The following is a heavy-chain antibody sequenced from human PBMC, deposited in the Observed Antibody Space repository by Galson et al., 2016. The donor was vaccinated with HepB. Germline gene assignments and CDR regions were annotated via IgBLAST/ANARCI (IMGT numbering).Heavy chain of an antibody. CDR2: IVVGSGNT. V-gene: IGHV1-58*01. CDR1: GFTFARSS. J-gene: IGHJ6*02. CDR3: AIGYKYGYYYYGLDV. D-gene: IGHD5-18*01. Sequence: SVKVSCKASGFTFARSSVQWVRQARGQRPEWIGWIVVGSGNTNYAQKFQERVTFTRDVSTSTAYMDLNSLRSEDTAVSYCAIGYKYGYYYYGLDVWGQGTTVTVSS.